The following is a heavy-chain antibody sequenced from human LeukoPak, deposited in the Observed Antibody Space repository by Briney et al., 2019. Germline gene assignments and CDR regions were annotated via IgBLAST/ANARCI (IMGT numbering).Heavy chain of an antibody. CDR2: INPNSGGT. Sequence: GSSVKVSCKASGGTFSSYAISWVRQAPGQGLEWMGWINPNSGGTNYAQKFQGRVTMTRDTSISTAYMELSRLRSDDTAVYYCARPRTDIAALVPPEFDPWGQGTLVTVSS. CDR3: ARPRTDIAALVPPEFDP. V-gene: IGHV1-2*02. J-gene: IGHJ5*02. CDR1: GGTFSSYA. D-gene: IGHD6-6*01.